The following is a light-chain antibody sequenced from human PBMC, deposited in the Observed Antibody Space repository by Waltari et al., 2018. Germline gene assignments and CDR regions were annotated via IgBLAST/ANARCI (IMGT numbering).Light chain of an antibody. V-gene: IGLV2-23*01. Sequence: QSALTQPASVSGSLGQSITISCPAASADLASYNLVSWYQHHPAKTPKLMIYEAVKRPSGVSNLFSGAKSGTTASLIISGLQADDEAYYYCCSYTGSSTSYGCGSGTKVTVL. CDR1: SADLASYNL. J-gene: IGLJ1*01. CDR3: CSYTGSSTSYG. CDR2: EAV.